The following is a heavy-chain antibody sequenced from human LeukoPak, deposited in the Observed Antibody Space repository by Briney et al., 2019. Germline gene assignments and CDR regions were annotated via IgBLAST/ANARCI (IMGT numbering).Heavy chain of an antibody. CDR1: GGSISSSSYY. J-gene: IGHJ6*03. CDR3: ARRDIAARSNYYYMDV. D-gene: IGHD6-6*01. CDR2: IYYSGST. Sequence: SETLSLTCTVSGGSISSSSYYWGWIRQPPGKGLEWIGSIYYSGSTYYNPSLKSRVTISVDTSKNQFSLKLSSVTAADTAVYYCARRDIAARSNYYYMDVWGKGTTVTVSS. V-gene: IGHV4-39*01.